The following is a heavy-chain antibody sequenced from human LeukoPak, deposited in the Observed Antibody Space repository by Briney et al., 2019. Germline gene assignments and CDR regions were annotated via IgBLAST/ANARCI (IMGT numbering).Heavy chain of an antibody. CDR1: GFTFSSYG. CDR2: ISSSSSYI. CDR3: ARDRAHDYGDYDDFDY. Sequence: GGSLRLSCAASGFTFSSYGMSWVRQAPGKGLEWVSSISSSSSYIYYADSVKGRFTISRDNAKNSLYLQMNSLRAEDTAVYYCARDRAHDYGDYDDFDYWGQGTLVTVSS. V-gene: IGHV3-21*01. D-gene: IGHD4-17*01. J-gene: IGHJ4*02.